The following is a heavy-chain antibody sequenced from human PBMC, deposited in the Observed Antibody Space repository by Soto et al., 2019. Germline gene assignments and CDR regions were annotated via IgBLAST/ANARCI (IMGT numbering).Heavy chain of an antibody. CDR2: VYYSGST. CDR3: ARALGGWTTWFDP. J-gene: IGHJ5*02. CDR1: AASISADY. V-gene: IGHV4-59*01. Sequence: TLSLTYTVSAASISADYGSFIGQRPGKGLQLMGDVYYSGSTNYTPSLKRRVTISVATSKTQSPLKLSSATAADTAVYYCARALGGWTTWFDPWGQGTLVTVSS. D-gene: IGHD3-16*01.